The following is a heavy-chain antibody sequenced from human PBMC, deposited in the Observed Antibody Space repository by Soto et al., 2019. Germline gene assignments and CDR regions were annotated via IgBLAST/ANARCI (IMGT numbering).Heavy chain of an antibody. CDR1: GGTISRDA. J-gene: IGHJ6*02. CDR3: ARHTANYYYGMDV. V-gene: IGHV1-69*13. D-gene: IGHD5-18*01. CDR2: IIPIFGTA. Sequence: SVKVSFKASGGTISRDAISWGRQAPGQGLEWMGGIIPIFGTANYAQKFQGRVTITADESTSTAYMELSSLRSEDTAVYYCARHTANYYYGMDVWGQGTTVTSP.